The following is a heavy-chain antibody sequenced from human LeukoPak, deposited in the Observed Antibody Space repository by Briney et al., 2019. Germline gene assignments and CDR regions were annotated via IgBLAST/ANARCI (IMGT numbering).Heavy chain of an antibody. J-gene: IGHJ4*02. CDR2: VTTSGTIT. CDR3: AKNRGATMIGGGLDY. Sequence: GGSLRLSCAASGFAFTNYAMTWVRQAPGKGLEWVSLVTTSGTITYYADSVRGRFTVSRDNSMNTLYLQMTSLRAEDTAVYYCAKNRGATMIGGGLDYWGQGTLVTVPS. CDR1: GFAFTNYA. D-gene: IGHD3-10*02. V-gene: IGHV3-23*01.